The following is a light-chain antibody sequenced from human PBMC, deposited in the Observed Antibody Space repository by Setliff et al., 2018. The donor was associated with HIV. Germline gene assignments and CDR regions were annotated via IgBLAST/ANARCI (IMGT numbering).Light chain of an antibody. V-gene: IGKV3-11*01. CDR3: QQRSNWPRT. Sequence: EIVLTQSPATLSLSPGERAILSCRASQSVGYYLAWYQQRPGQGPRLLIYDASNRVPGIPARFSGSGSATDFTLTISRLEPEDFAIYYCQQRSNWPRTFGQGTKVDIK. CDR1: QSVGYY. CDR2: DAS. J-gene: IGKJ1*01.